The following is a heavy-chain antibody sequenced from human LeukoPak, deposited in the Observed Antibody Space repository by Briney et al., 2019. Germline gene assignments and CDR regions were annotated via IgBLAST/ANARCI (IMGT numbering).Heavy chain of an antibody. CDR1: GFTFDDYA. D-gene: IGHD6-19*01. V-gene: IGHV3-9*01. CDR3: AKDMVVAGSKGEYAFDI. J-gene: IGHJ3*02. Sequence: PGGSLRLSCAASGFTFDDYAMHWVRQAPGKGLEWVSGISWNSGSIGYADSVKGRFTISRDNAKISLYLQMNSLRAEDTALYYCAKDMVVAGSKGEYAFDIWGQGTMVTVSS. CDR2: ISWNSGSI.